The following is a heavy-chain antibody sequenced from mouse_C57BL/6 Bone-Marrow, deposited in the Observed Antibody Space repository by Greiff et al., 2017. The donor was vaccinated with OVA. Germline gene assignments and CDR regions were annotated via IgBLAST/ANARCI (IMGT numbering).Heavy chain of an antibody. V-gene: IGHV5-4*03. CDR1: GFTFSSYA. D-gene: IGHD1-1*01. Sequence: EVKLVESRGGLVKPGGSLKLSCAASGFTFSSYAMSWVRQTPEKRLEWVATISDGGSYTYYPDNVKGRFTISRDNAKNNLYLQMSELKSEDTAMYYCARYGSLYAMDYWGQGTSVTVSS. CDR2: ISDGGSYT. CDR3: ARYGSLYAMDY. J-gene: IGHJ4*01.